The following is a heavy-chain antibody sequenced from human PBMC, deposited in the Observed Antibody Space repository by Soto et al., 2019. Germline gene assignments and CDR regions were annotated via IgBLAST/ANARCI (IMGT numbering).Heavy chain of an antibody. D-gene: IGHD2-21*01. CDR1: GFTLSSYA. CDR2: ISAGGDMT. J-gene: IGHJ6*02. CDR3: AGGDGGDSGPPASHYYSGGDV. V-gene: IGHV3-23*01. Sequence: DVQLLESGGHLVQPGGSLRLSCSASGFTLSSYAMSWVRQAPGKGLEWVSSISAGGDMTYNSDSVKGRFTISRDNSNNARFQQMDHHIIQDTGLYHCAGGDGGDSGPPASHYYSGGDVWGQGATVTVS.